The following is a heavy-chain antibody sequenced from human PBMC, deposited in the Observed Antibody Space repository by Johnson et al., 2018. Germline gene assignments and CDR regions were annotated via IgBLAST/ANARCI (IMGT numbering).Heavy chain of an antibody. V-gene: IGHV3-33*08. CDR2: ICSDGSTK. Sequence: QVQLVESGGGLVQPGGSLRLSCAASGFTFSGHWLHWVRQDPERGLEWVATICSDGSTKSYADSVRGQCTNSRDNSKNKLYLQMNSLRADDTAVYYCARDHEKRALRHAAEYFQHWGQGTLVIVSS. J-gene: IGHJ1*01. CDR1: GFTFSGHW. CDR3: ARDHEKRALRHAAEYFQH.